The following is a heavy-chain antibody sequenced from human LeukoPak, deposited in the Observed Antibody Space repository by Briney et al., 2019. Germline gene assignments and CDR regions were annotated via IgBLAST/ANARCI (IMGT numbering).Heavy chain of an antibody. V-gene: IGHV4-34*01. CDR2: INHSGSN. D-gene: IGHD3-10*01. CDR1: GGSFSGYY. J-gene: IGHJ3*02. CDR3: GRKRRGAFDI. Sequence: PSDTVSLTCAVYGGSFSGYYWSWIRQPPGKGLEWMGEINHSGSNNYNPSHKSRVTISVDTSKNQFSLKLSSVTAADTAVYYCGRKRRGAFDIWGQGTMVTVSS.